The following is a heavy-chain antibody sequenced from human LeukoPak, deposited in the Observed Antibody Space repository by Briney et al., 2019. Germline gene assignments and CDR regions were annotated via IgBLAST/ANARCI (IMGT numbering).Heavy chain of an antibody. V-gene: IGHV3-23*01. CDR3: ARGVISHLYGFDI. CDR1: GFTFSSYA. CDR2: ISGSGGST. J-gene: IGHJ3*02. Sequence: PGGSLRLSCAPSGFTFSSYAMNWVRQAPGKGLEWVSTISGSGGSTYYADSVGGRFTISRDNSKNTLYLQLDSLRAEDTAVYYCARGVISHLYGFDIWGQGTMVTVSS. D-gene: IGHD3-10*01.